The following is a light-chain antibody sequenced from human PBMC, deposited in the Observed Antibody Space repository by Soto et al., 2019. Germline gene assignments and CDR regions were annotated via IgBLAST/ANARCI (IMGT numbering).Light chain of an antibody. CDR2: GAS. Sequence: DIVMTQSPLSLPVTPGEPASISCRASQSVSSNLAWYQQKPGQAPRLLIYGASTRATGIPARFSGSGSGTEFTLTISSLQSEDFAVYYCQQYNNWPGTFGQGTKLEIK. V-gene: IGKV3-15*01. CDR3: QQYNNWPGT. J-gene: IGKJ2*01. CDR1: QSVSSN.